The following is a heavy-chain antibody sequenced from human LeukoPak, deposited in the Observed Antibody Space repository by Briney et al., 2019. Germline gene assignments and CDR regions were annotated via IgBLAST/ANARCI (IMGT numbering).Heavy chain of an antibody. CDR2: MNPNSGGT. D-gene: IGHD1-1*01. J-gene: IGHJ4*02. Sequence: ASVKVSCKASGFTFTDYYMHWVRQAPGQGLEWMGWMNPNSGGTNYAQKFQGTVTMTRDTSISTAYMELSRLRSDDTAVYYCARDGHLSYQSIWMFPDYWGQGTRVTVSS. CDR3: ARDGHLSYQSIWMFPDY. CDR1: GFTFTDYY. V-gene: IGHV1-2*02.